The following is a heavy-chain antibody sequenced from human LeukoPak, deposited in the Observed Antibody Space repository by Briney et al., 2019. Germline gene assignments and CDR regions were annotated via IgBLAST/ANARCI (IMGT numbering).Heavy chain of an antibody. Sequence: GGSLRLSCAASGFTLDDYGMSWVRHAAGKGLEWVSGIDWSGRSTMYADSVKGRFTISRDNAKNSLYLQMISLRAEDTAFYSCTKDRSGYYDGSFDIWGQGTTVTVSS. D-gene: IGHD3-22*01. CDR3: TKDRSGYYDGSFDI. J-gene: IGHJ3*02. CDR2: IDWSGRST. CDR1: GFTLDDYG. V-gene: IGHV3-20*04.